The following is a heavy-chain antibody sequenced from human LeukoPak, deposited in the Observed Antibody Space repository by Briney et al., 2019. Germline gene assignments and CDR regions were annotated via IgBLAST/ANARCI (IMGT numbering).Heavy chain of an antibody. Sequence: GGSLRLSCAASGFTFSSYAMSWVRQAPGKGLEWVSVISGSGGSTNYADSVKGRFTISRDNSKNTLYLQMNSLRAEDTAVYYCGVYSSSWHDYWGQRTLVAVSS. V-gene: IGHV3-23*01. CDR1: GFTFSSYA. CDR2: ISGSGGST. J-gene: IGHJ4*02. D-gene: IGHD6-13*01. CDR3: GVYSSSWHDY.